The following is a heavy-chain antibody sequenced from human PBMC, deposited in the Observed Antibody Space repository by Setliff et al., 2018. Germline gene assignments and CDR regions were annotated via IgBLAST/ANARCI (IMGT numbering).Heavy chain of an antibody. J-gene: IGHJ4*03. CDR2: MYYSGDT. Sequence: PSETLSLTCTVSGGSVRGYYWSWIRQPPGKGLEWIGYMYYSGDTNYNPSLKSRVTISVDTSKNQFSLELRSVTAADTAVYYCARTGTYRYFDYWDKGTTVTVSS. V-gene: IGHV4-59*08. CDR3: ARTGTYRYFDY. D-gene: IGHD1-1*01. CDR1: GGSVRGYY.